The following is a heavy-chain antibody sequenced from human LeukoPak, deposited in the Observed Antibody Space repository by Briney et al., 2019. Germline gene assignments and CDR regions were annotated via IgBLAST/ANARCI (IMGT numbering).Heavy chain of an antibody. CDR2: IYYSGST. D-gene: IGHD6-13*01. J-gene: IGHJ4*02. Sequence: PSETLSLTCTVSGGSISSYYWSWIRQPPGKGLEWIGYIYYSGSTNYNPSLKSRVTISIDTSTNQFSLKLTSVTAADTAVYYRARGPRAAADDYWGQGTLVTVSS. CDR1: GGSISSYY. CDR3: ARGPRAAADDY. V-gene: IGHV4-59*12.